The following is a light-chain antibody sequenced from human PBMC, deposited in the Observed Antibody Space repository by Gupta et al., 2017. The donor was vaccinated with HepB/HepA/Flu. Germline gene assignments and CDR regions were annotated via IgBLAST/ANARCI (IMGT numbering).Light chain of an antibody. CDR1: QTINNY. CDR3: QQTYNVPLT. V-gene: IGKV1-39*01. J-gene: IGKJ4*01. Sequence: DIQMTQSPSSLSASVGDTVTITCRPSQTINNYLNWYQWKVGKAPKLLIYAASNLQSGVPSRFSSSGSGTDFTLTIINLQPEDFATYYCQQTYNVPLTFGGGTKVGIK. CDR2: AAS.